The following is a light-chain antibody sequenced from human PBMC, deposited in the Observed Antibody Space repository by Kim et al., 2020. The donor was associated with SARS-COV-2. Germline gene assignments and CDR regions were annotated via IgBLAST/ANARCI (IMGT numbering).Light chain of an antibody. V-gene: IGLV3-25*03. CDR3: QSADSSSNYVV. CDR2: KDS. J-gene: IGLJ2*01. CDR1: ALPKQY. Sequence: SYELTQPHSVSVSPGQTARIICSGDALPKQYAYWYQQKPGQAPVVVIYKDSERPSGIPERFSGSSSGTTVTLTISGVQAEDEAAYYCQSADSSSNYVVFGGGTQLTVL.